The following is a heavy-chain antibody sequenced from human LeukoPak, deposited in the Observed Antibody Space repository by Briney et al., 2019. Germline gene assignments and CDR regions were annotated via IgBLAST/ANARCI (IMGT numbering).Heavy chain of an antibody. V-gene: IGHV4-59*12. CDR1: GGSISSYH. Sequence: SETLSLTCTVSGGSISSYHWSWIRQPPGKGLEWIGYIYYSGRTNYNPSLKSRVTISVDTSKNQFSLKLSSVTAAETAVYYCARDLSVGYNYGYGKAFDIWGQGTMVTVSS. J-gene: IGHJ3*02. D-gene: IGHD5-18*01. CDR2: IYYSGRT. CDR3: ARDLSVGYNYGYGKAFDI.